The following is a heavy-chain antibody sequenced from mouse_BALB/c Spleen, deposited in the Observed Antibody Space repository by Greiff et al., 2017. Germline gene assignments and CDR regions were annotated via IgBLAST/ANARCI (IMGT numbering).Heavy chain of an antibody. Sequence: EVKLQESGPGLVKPSQSLSLTCSVTGYSITSGYYWNWIRQFPGNKLEWMGYISYDGSNNYNPSLKNRISITRDTSKNQFFLKLNSVTTEDTATYYCASHSLLRLRGYFDVWGAWTTVTVSS. CDR3: ASHSLLRLRGYFDV. CDR1: GYSITSGYY. V-gene: IGHV3-6*02. CDR2: ISYDGSN. J-gene: IGHJ1*01. D-gene: IGHD1-2*01.